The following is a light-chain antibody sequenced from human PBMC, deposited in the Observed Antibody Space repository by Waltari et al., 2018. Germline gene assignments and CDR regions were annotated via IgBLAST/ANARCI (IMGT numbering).Light chain of an antibody. J-gene: IGLJ3*02. CDR2: DTT. CDR1: TGAVTSGHY. CDR3: LLSYSGAWV. Sequence: QAVVTQEPSLTVSPGGTVTLTCGSSTGAVTSGHYPNWLQQKPGQAPRTLIYDTTNKPTWTPARLSGSLLGGNAALTRWGAQPTDEAEYHSLLSYSGAWVFGGGTRVTVL. V-gene: IGLV7-46*01.